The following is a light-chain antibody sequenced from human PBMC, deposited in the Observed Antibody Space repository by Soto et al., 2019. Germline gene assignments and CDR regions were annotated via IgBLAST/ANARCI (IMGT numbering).Light chain of an antibody. Sequence: DIQLTQSPSLLSASVGGRFTITCRASQDIGSYLAWYQQKPGKAPKLLIYAASTLQSGVPSRFSGSASGTEFTLTISNLQPEDFATYYCQQLNTYPLTFGGGTKVDIK. J-gene: IGKJ4*01. CDR3: QQLNTYPLT. V-gene: IGKV1-9*01. CDR1: QDIGSY. CDR2: AAS.